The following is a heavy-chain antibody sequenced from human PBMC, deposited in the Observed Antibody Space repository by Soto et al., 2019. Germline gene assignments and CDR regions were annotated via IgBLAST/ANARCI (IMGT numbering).Heavy chain of an antibody. Sequence: PGGSLRLSCAASGFTFSSYTMHWVRQAPGKGLEWVAVMSYDGSTKYYADSVKGRFTISRDSSKNTLYLQVNSLRAEDTAVYYCARATDYRENYYYYGLDVWGQGTTVTVSS. J-gene: IGHJ6*02. CDR3: ARATDYRENYYYYGLDV. D-gene: IGHD4-4*01. CDR1: GFTFSSYT. CDR2: MSYDGSTK. V-gene: IGHV3-30-3*01.